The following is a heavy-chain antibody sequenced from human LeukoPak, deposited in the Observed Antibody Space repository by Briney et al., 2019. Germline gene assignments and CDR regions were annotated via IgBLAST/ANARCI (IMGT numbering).Heavy chain of an antibody. J-gene: IGHJ3*02. CDR2: ISGSSSYI. CDR3: AKNSNTKILGGVRAFDI. Sequence: PGGSLRLSCAASGFTFSTYSMNWVRQAPGKGLEWVSSISGSSSYIYYADSVTGRFTISRDNAKNSLYLQMNSLRAEDTAVYYCAKNSNTKILGGVRAFDIWGQGTMVSVSP. CDR1: GFTFSTYS. D-gene: IGHD3-22*01. V-gene: IGHV3-21*01.